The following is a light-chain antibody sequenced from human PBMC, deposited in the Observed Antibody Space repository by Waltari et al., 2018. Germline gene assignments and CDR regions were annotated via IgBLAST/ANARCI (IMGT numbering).Light chain of an antibody. V-gene: IGKV1-12*01. CDR3: QQRYNPPYT. CDR2: AAS. CDR1: QALNNW. J-gene: IGKJ2*01. Sequence: DIQMTQSPSSLSASVGDKVTITCRASQALNNWLAWYQQKPGKAPKLLIYAASHLQDGVPSRFSGSGSGTDYSLTINSLQPEDFASYYCQQRYNPPYTFGRGTRVEFK.